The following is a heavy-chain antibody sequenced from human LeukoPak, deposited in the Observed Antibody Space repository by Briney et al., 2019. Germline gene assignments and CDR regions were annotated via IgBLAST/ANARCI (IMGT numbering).Heavy chain of an antibody. CDR2: IYYSGST. D-gene: IGHD6-19*01. J-gene: IGHJ4*02. CDR1: GGSISSGDYY. Sequence: SQTLSLTCTVSGGSISSGDYYWSWIRQPPWKGLEWIGYIYYSGSTYYNPSLKSRVTISVDTSKNRFSLKLSSVTAADTAVYYCAREQWLVRKGLDYWGQGTLVTVSS. CDR3: AREQWLVRKGLDY. V-gene: IGHV4-30-4*08.